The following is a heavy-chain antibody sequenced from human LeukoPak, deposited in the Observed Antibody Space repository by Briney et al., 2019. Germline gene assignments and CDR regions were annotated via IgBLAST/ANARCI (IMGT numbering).Heavy chain of an antibody. CDR3: AKGGYCSGGSCHPSYMDV. J-gene: IGHJ6*03. V-gene: IGHV3-23*01. Sequence: GGSLRLSCAASGFTVSSNYMSWVRQAPGKGLEWVSAISGSGGSTYYADSVKGRFTISRDNSKNTLYLQMNSLRAEDTAVYYCAKGGYCSGGSCHPSYMDVWGKGTTVTVSS. CDR1: GFTVSSNY. CDR2: ISGSGGST. D-gene: IGHD2-15*01.